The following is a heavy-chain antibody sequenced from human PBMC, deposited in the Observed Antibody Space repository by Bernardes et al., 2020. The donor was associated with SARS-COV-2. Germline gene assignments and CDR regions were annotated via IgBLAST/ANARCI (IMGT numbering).Heavy chain of an antibody. V-gene: IGHV3-21*01. J-gene: IGHJ3*02. Sequence: GGSLRLSCAASGFTFSSYSMNWVRQAPGKGLEWVSAISSSSSYIYYADSVKGRFTISRDNAKNSLYLQMNSRRAEDTAVYYCARGGDSSGWNDAFDIWGQGKMVTVSS. CDR2: ISSSSSYI. CDR1: GFTFSSYS. D-gene: IGHD6-19*01. CDR3: ARGGDSSGWNDAFDI.